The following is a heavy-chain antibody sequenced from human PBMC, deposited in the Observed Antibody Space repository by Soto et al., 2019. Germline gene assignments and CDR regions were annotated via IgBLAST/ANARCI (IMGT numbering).Heavy chain of an antibody. D-gene: IGHD3-10*01. CDR2: INPDNGNT. CDR3: ARDQGITSFGVESIYYYGMDA. Sequence: ASLNVSCKACGYTFTRSGISWVRQSPGQGLEWLGWINPDNGNTNYAQHLQGRVSLTTDTSTSTAYMDLRSLRSDDTAVYYCARDQGITSFGVESIYYYGMDALSEGTTITV. J-gene: IGHJ6*02. CDR1: GYTFTRSG. V-gene: IGHV1-18*01.